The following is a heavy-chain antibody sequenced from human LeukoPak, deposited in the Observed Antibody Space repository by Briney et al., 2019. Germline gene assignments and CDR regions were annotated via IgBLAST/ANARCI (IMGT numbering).Heavy chain of an antibody. D-gene: IGHD6-13*01. CDR3: ARAPSSWYVGYYYYMDV. J-gene: IGHJ6*03. CDR1: GGTFSSYA. CDR2: IIPIFGTA. Sequence: SVKVSCKASGGTFSSYAISWVRQAPGQGLEWMGGIIPIFGTANYAQKFQGRVTITADESTSTAYMELSSLRSEDTAVYYCARAPSSWYVGYYYYMDVWGKGTTVTVSS. V-gene: IGHV1-69*13.